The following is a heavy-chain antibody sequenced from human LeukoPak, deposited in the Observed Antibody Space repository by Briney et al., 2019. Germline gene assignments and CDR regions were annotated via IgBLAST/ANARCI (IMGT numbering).Heavy chain of an antibody. CDR1: GFSFSSYA. CDR2: ISYDGSNK. CDR3: AKEYSSSWYAFDI. Sequence: PGRSLRLSCAAPGFSFSSYAMHWVRQAPGKGLEWVAVISYDGSNKKYADSVKGRFTISRDSSKNTLYLQMNSLRAEDTAVYYCAKEYSSSWYAFDIWGQGTTVTVSS. J-gene: IGHJ3*02. V-gene: IGHV3-30*04. D-gene: IGHD6-13*01.